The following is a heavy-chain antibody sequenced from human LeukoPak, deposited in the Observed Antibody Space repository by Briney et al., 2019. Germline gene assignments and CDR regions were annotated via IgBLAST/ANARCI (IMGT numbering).Heavy chain of an antibody. V-gene: IGHV3-7*01. CDR3: AREVYCSSTSCYTGYFQH. J-gene: IGHJ1*01. Sequence: GGSLRLSCAASGFTFSSYWMSWVRQAPGQGLEWVANIKQDGSEKYYVDSVKGRFTISRANAKNSLYLQMNSLRAEDTAVHYCAREVYCSSTSCYTGYFQHWGQGTLVTVSS. CDR2: IKQDGSEK. CDR1: GFTFSSYW. D-gene: IGHD2-2*02.